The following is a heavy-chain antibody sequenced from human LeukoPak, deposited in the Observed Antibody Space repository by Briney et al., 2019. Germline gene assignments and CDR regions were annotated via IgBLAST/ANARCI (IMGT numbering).Heavy chain of an antibody. V-gene: IGHV3-13*05. CDR2: IGTAGDP. Sequence: GGSLRLSCAASGFTFSSYAMSWVRQAPGKGLEWVSAIGTAGDPYYPGSVMGRFTISRENAKNSLYLQMNSLRAGDTAVYYCARAKTAGAFDIWGQGTMVTVSS. CDR3: ARAKTAGAFDI. CDR1: GFTFSSYA. J-gene: IGHJ3*02.